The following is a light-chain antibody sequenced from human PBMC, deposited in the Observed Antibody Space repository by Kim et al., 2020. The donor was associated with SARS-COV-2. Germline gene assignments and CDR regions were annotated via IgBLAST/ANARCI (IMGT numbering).Light chain of an antibody. V-gene: IGKV3-15*01. J-gene: IGKJ1*01. CDR2: GAS. CDR3: QQYNNWLGT. Sequence: EIVMTQSPATLSVSPGERATLSCRASQSVSSNLAWYQQKPGHAPRLLIYGASTRATGIPARFSGSGSGTEFTLTISSLQSEDFAVYYCQQYNNWLGTFGQGTKVDIK. CDR1: QSVSSN.